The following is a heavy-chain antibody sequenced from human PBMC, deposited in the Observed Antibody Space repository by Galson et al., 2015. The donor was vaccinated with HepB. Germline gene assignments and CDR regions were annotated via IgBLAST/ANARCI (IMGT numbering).Heavy chain of an antibody. CDR3: ASPIAAGDY. Sequence: SLRLSCAASGFTFSSYAMHWVRQAPGKGLEWVAVISYDGSNKYYADSVKGRFTISRDNSKNTLYLQMNSLRAEDTAVYYCASPIAAGDYWGQGTLVTVSS. J-gene: IGHJ4*02. D-gene: IGHD6-13*01. CDR1: GFTFSSYA. V-gene: IGHV3-30*04. CDR2: ISYDGSNK.